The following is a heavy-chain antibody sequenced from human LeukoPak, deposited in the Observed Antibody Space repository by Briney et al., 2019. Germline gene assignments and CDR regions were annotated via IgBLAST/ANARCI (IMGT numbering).Heavy chain of an antibody. CDR1: GYDFFGYW. J-gene: IGHJ5*02. Sequence: GESLKISCKGSGYDFFGYWIGWVRQTPGRGLEWMGIIYPDDSQTEYSPSFQGQVTMSADKSVSTAYLQWSSLKASDTAMYYCARLSGSSRHKNWFDPWGQGTLVTVSS. CDR3: ARLSGSSRHKNWFDP. V-gene: IGHV5-51*01. D-gene: IGHD3-10*01. CDR2: IYPDDSQT.